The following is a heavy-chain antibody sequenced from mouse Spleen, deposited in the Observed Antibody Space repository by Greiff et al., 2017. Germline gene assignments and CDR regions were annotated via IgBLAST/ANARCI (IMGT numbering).Heavy chain of an antibody. V-gene: IGHV5-9-1*01. CDR1: GFTFSSYA. J-gene: IGHJ3*01. D-gene: IGHD2-14*01. Sequence: EVKVVESGGGLVKPGGSLKLSCAASGFTFSSYAMSWVRQTPEKRLEWVATISSGGSYTYYPDSVKGRFTISRDNAKNTLYLQMSSLRSEDTAMYYCARRGARYGFAYWGQGTLVTVSA. CDR3: ARRGARYGFAY. CDR2: ISSGGSYT.